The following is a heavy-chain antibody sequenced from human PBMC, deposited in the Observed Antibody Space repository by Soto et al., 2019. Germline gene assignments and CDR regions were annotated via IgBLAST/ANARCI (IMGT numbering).Heavy chain of an antibody. V-gene: IGHV1-69*13. CDR3: AKVFMGIAATGTYFDY. D-gene: IGHD6-13*01. CDR1: GGTFSSYA. Sequence: VSVSWKASGGTFSSYAISWVRQAPGQRLEWMGGIIPIFGTANYAQKFQGRVTITADESTSTAYMEMSSLRAEDTAVYYCAKVFMGIAATGTYFDYWGHGTPISV. J-gene: IGHJ4*01. CDR2: IIPIFGTA.